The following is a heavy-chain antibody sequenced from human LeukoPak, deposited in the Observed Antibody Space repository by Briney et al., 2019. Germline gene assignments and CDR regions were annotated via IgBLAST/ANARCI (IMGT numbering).Heavy chain of an antibody. CDR3: AKREVRGTYLYYLDY. V-gene: IGHV3-30*18. J-gene: IGHJ4*02. CDR2: ISYDGSTK. CDR1: GFTFSSFG. Sequence: GRSLRLSCAASGFTFSSFGMHWVRQAPGKGLEWVAVISYDGSTKYYADSVKGRFTISRDNSKNTLYLQMNSLRDEDTAVYYCAKREVRGTYLYYLDYWGQGTLVTVSS. D-gene: IGHD3-16*01.